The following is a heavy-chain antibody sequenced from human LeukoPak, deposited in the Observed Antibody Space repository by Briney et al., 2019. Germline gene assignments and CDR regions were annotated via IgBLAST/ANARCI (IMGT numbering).Heavy chain of an antibody. CDR3: ARGPLTMTRGFDP. CDR2: IYTSGST. V-gene: IGHV4-4*07. D-gene: IGHD4-17*01. CDR1: GGSINIYY. Sequence: SETLSLTCTVSGGSINIYYWSWIRQPAGKGLEWTGRIYTSGSTNYNPSLKTRVTMSVDTSKNQFSLKLSSVTAADTAVYYCARGPLTMTRGFDPWGQGTLVTVSS. J-gene: IGHJ5*02.